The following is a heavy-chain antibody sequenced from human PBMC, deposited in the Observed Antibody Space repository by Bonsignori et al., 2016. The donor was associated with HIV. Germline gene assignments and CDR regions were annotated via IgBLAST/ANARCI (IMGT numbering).Heavy chain of an antibody. J-gene: IGHJ4*02. D-gene: IGHD6-13*01. V-gene: IGHV1-8*01. CDR2: MNPNSGNT. Sequence: ASVKVSCKASGYTFTSYDINWVRQATGQGLEWMGWMNPNSGNTGYAQKFQGRVTMTRNTSISTAYMELSSLRSEDTAVYYCARGPAIAAAVDYWGQGTLVTVSS. CDR1: GYTFTSYD. CDR3: ARGPAIAAAVDY.